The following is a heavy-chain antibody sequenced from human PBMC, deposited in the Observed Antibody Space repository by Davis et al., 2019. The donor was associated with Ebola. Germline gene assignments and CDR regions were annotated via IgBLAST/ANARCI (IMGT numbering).Heavy chain of an antibody. J-gene: IGHJ6*04. CDR2: IYTGGRT. Sequence: GESLKTPCAASGFRVSGPYMSWVRQAPGKGLEWVSVIYTGGRTYYTDSVKGRFTISRDNSKNTIYLQMNSLRAEDTAVYYCAKTTVTAMPTTGNYYYYGMDAWGKGTTVTVSS. D-gene: IGHD4-11*01. CDR1: GFRVSGPY. V-gene: IGHV3-66*01. CDR3: AKTTVTAMPTTGNYYYYGMDA.